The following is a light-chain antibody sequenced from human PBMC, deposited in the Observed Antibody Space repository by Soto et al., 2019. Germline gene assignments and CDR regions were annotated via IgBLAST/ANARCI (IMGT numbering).Light chain of an antibody. CDR3: SSYTSSSTLLYV. Sequence: QSVLTQPASVSGSPGQSITISCTGTSSDVGGYNYVSWYQQHPGKAPKLMIYDVSNRPSGVSNRFSGSKSGNTASLTISGLQAEDEADYYYSSYTSSSTLLYVFGTGTRSPS. J-gene: IGLJ1*01. CDR2: DVS. CDR1: SSDVGGYNY. V-gene: IGLV2-14*01.